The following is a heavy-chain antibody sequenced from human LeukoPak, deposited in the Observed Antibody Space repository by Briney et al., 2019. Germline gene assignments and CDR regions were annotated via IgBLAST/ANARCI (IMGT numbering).Heavy chain of an antibody. J-gene: IGHJ4*02. CDR1: GFTFSSYA. CDR2: ISYDGSNK. D-gene: IGHD2-2*01. CDR3: AREGGDIVVVPAAIPFDY. V-gene: IGHV3-30-3*01. Sequence: GGSLRLSCAASGFTFSSYAMHWVRQAPGKGLEWVAVISYDGSNKYYADSVKGRFTISRDNSKNTLYLQMNSLRAEDTAVYYCAREGGDIVVVPAAIPFDYWGQGTLVTVSS.